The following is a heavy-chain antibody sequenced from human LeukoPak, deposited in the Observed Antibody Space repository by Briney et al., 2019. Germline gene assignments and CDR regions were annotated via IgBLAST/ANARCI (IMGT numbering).Heavy chain of an antibody. V-gene: IGHV3-53*01. CDR2: IYSGGNT. CDR1: GFTVSSNS. D-gene: IGHD2-15*01. J-gene: IGHJ4*02. CDR3: ARRAGEYSHPYDY. Sequence: PGGSLRLSCTVSGFTVSSNSWSWVRQAPGKGLEWVSFIYSGGNTHYSDSVKGRFTLSRDNSKNTPCLQMNSLRAEDTAIYYCARRAGEYSHPYDYWGQGTLVTVSS.